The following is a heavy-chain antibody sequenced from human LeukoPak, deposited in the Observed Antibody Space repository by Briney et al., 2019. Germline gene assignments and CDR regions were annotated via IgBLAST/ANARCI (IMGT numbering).Heavy chain of an antibody. CDR1: GGSVSSDSYF. J-gene: IGHJ4*02. CDR3: ARGLTDSGSYLDY. D-gene: IGHD1-26*01. Sequence: SETLSLTCTVSGGSVSSDSYFWTWIRQPPGKGLEWIGYIYYSGSTNYNPSLKSRVTISLDTSKSQISLKLSSVTAADTAVYYCARGLTDSGSYLDYWGQGTLVTVSS. CDR2: IYYSGST. V-gene: IGHV4-61*01.